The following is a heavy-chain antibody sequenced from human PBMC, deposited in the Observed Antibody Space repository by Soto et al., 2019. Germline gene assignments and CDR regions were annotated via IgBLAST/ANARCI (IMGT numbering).Heavy chain of an antibody. CDR3: TTEERFPRYWLEP. J-gene: IGHJ5*02. CDR2: VNHSGEA. V-gene: IGHV4-34*01. D-gene: IGHD3-10*01. Sequence: PSSSXSLTGCIDVCCFRNYYFIWFRHPPGKGLEWIGEVNHSGEATYNPSLQSRITISLDTSNNQFSLKMTSVTAADTAMYFCTTEERFPRYWLEPRGQRTQVTV. CDR1: VCCFRNYY.